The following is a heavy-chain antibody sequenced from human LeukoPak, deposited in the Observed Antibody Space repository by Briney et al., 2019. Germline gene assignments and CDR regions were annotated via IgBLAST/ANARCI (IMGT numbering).Heavy chain of an antibody. V-gene: IGHV3-30*04. J-gene: IGHJ4*02. CDR1: GFTFSSYA. CDR3: ARDPGDYLFDY. CDR2: ISYDGSNK. Sequence: GGSLRLSCAASGFTFSSYAMHWVRQAPGKGLEWVAVISYDGSNKYYADSVKGRFTISRDNSKNTLYLQKNSLRAEDTAVYYCARDPGDYLFDYWGQGTLVTVSS. D-gene: IGHD4-17*01.